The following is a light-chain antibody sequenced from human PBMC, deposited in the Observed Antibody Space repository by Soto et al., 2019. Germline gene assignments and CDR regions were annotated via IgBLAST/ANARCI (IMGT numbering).Light chain of an antibody. Sequence: EIVLTQSPGTLSLSPGERATHSWRASQSFRGLLAWYQQKPGQAPRLLIYDAYNRATGIPPRFSGSGSGTDFTLTISSLEPEDSAVYYCQQRHMWPITFGQGTRLEIK. CDR3: QQRHMWPIT. CDR2: DAY. J-gene: IGKJ5*01. CDR1: QSFRGL. V-gene: IGKV3-11*01.